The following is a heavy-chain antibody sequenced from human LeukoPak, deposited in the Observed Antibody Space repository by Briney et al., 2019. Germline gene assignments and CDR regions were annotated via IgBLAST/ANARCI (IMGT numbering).Heavy chain of an antibody. CDR1: GFTFTSYS. D-gene: IGHD1-1*01. CDR2: ISSSSSTI. CDR3: ARDPTGNDAFDI. J-gene: IGHJ3*02. Sequence: GGSLRLSCAASGFTFTSYSMNWVRQAPGKGLEWVSYISSSSSTIHYADSVKGRFTISRDNANNSLYLQMNFLRDDDTAVYYCARDPTGNDAFDIWGQGTMVTVSS. V-gene: IGHV3-48*02.